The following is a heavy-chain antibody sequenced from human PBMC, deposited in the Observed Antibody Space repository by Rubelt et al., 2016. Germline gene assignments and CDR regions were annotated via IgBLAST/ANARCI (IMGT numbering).Heavy chain of an antibody. CDR2: RFNSGST. V-gene: IGHV4-4*08. J-gene: IGHJ4*02. CDR3: ARGDRGTGSHLMAYYFHY. D-gene: IGHD2-15*01. Sequence: QVLLQESGPGLVTPSETLSLTCTVSGGSISGYYWSWIRQPPGKGLAWIGYRFNSGSTSNNPSPNSRITMSLDKYKNQFSLKRGSGTAADTAVYYCARGDRGTGSHLMAYYFHYWGQGTLVTVSS. CDR1: GGSISGYY.